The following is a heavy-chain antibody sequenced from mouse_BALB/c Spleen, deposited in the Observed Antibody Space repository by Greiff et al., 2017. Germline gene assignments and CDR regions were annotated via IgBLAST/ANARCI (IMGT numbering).Heavy chain of an antibody. J-gene: IGHJ3*01. CDR2: ISSGGGNT. Sequence: EVKLVESGGGLVKPGGSLKLSCAASGFTFSSYTMSWVRQTPEKRLEWVATISSGGGNTYYPDSVKGRFTISRDNAKNNLYLQMSSLRSEDTALYYCARYYGNYEDFFAYWGQGTLVTVSA. CDR3: ARYYGNYEDFFAY. D-gene: IGHD2-1*01. CDR1: GFTFSSYT. V-gene: IGHV5-9*03.